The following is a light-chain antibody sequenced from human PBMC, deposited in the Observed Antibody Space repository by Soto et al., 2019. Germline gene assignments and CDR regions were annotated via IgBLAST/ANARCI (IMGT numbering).Light chain of an antibody. Sequence: QSVLTQPASVSGSPGLSIAISCTGTSSDVGGYNSVSWYQQHPGKAPKLVIYDVTSRPSGVSNRFSGSKSGNTASLTISGLQAEDEGDYYCSSYRTGGSCVFGTGTKVTVL. CDR2: DVT. CDR1: SSDVGGYNS. V-gene: IGLV2-14*01. J-gene: IGLJ1*01. CDR3: SSYRTGGSCV.